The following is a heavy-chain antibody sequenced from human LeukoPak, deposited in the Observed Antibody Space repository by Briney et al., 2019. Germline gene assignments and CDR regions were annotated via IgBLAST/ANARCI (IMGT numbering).Heavy chain of an antibody. V-gene: IGHV3-21*01. CDR1: GFTFSIYS. CDR2: ISSSSSYI. CDR3: ARYRGACSSATCTTDHYYYYYMDV. J-gene: IGHJ6*03. Sequence: PGGSLRLSCAASGFTFSIYSMNWVRQAPGEGLEWVSSISSSSSYIYYADSVKGRFTISRDDAKNSLYLQMYSLRAEDTAVYFCARYRGACSSATCTTDHYYYYYMDVWGKGTTVTVSS. D-gene: IGHD2-2*01.